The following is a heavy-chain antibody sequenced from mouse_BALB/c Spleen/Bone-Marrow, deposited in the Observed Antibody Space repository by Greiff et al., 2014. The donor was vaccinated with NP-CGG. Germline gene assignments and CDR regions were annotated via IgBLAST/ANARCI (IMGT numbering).Heavy chain of an antibody. CDR3: TNYGYD. V-gene: IGHV1S16*01. D-gene: IGHD2-2*01. J-gene: IGHJ2*01. CDR1: GYTFTSYW. Sequence: VQRVESGAELVRPGASVKLSCKASGYTFTSYWMHWVKPRPGQGFEWIGEINPSNGDTNYNEKFKRKATLTVDKPSSTAYMQLSSLTSEDSAVYYCTNYGYDWGQGTALTVSS. CDR2: INPSNGDT.